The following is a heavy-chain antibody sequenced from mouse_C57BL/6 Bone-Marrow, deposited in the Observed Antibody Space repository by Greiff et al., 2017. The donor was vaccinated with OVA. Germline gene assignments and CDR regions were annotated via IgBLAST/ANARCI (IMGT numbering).Heavy chain of an antibody. CDR2: ISNGGGST. CDR3: ARHDYDSSFDY. D-gene: IGHD1-1*01. Sequence: EVHLVESGGGLVQPGGSLKLSCAASGFTFSDYYMYWVRQTPEKRLEWVAYISNGGGSTYYPDTVKGRFTISRANARNTPYLQMSRLKSEDTAMYYCARHDYDSSFDYWGQGTTRTVSS. CDR1: GFTFSDYY. J-gene: IGHJ2*01. V-gene: IGHV5-12*01.